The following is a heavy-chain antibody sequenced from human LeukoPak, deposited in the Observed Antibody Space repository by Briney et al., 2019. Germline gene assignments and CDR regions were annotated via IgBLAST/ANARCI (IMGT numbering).Heavy chain of an antibody. V-gene: IGHV3-11*01. Sequence: GGSLRLSCAASGFTFSDYYMSWIRQAPGEGLEWVSYISSSGSTIYYADSVKGRFTISRDNAKNSLYLQMNSLRAEDTAVYYCARTVDTAMVTCLDYWGQGTLVTVSS. D-gene: IGHD5-18*01. CDR2: ISSSGSTI. CDR3: ARTVDTAMVTCLDY. J-gene: IGHJ4*02. CDR1: GFTFSDYY.